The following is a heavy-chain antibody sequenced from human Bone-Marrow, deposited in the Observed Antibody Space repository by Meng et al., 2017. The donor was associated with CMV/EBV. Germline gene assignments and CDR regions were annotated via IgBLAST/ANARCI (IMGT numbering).Heavy chain of an antibody. J-gene: IGHJ2*01. V-gene: IGHV4-39*01. D-gene: IGHD5-24*01. Sequence: GSLRLSCTVSGVSISSSSYYWGWIRQPPGKGLEWIGSIYYSGSTYYNPSLKSRVTISVDTSKNQFSLKLSSVTAADTAVYYCARMSEEFREGREYWYFDLWGRGTLVTVSS. CDR3: ARMSEEFREGREYWYFDL. CDR1: GVSISSSSYY. CDR2: IYYSGST.